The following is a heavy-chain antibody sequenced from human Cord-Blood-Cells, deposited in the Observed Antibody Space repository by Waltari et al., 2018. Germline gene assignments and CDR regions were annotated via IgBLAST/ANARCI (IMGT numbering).Heavy chain of an antibody. V-gene: IGHV3-23*01. CDR3: AKEDGGIVVVPAAFDY. CDR2: ISGSGGST. Sequence: EVQLLQSGEGLVRPGGSLKLSGAASGYTSLCTAITVVRLAPAKGLEWVSAISGSGGSTYYGDSVKGRYTISRDNSKNTLYQQMNSLRAEDTAVYYCAKEDGGIVVVPAAFDYWGQGTLVTVSS. CDR1: GYTSLCTA. J-gene: IGHJ4*02. D-gene: IGHD2-2*01.